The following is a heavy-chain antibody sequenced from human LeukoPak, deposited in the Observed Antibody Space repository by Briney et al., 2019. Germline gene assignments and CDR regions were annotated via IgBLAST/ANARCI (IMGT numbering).Heavy chain of an antibody. J-gene: IGHJ4*02. CDR3: AKASWVSNADAVL. V-gene: IGHV3-23*01. Sequence: GGSLRLSCAPSGFTFNTFVMSWVRQAPGKGLEWVSTISGSGGATYYANSEQGRFTISRDNSKNTLYLQMSSLRAEDTAIYYCAKASWVSNADAVLWGQGTVVTVSS. CDR1: GFTFNTFV. CDR2: ISGSGGAT. D-gene: IGHD1-1*01.